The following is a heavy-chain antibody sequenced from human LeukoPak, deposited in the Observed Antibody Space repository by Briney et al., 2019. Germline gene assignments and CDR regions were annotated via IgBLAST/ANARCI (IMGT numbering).Heavy chain of an antibody. D-gene: IGHD6-13*01. CDR2: ISSSGSTI. J-gene: IGHJ3*02. V-gene: IGHV3-48*04. Sequence: PGGSLRLSCAASGFTFSSYAMSWVRQAPGKGLEWVSYISSSGSTIYYADSVKGRFTISRDNAKNSLYLQMNSLRAEDTAVYYCAKDALRLPYRSNDAFDIWGQGTMVTVSS. CDR1: GFTFSSYA. CDR3: AKDALRLPYRSNDAFDI.